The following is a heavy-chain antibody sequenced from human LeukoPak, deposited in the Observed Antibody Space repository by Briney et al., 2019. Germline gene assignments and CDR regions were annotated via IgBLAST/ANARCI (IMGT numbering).Heavy chain of an antibody. V-gene: IGHV4-59*08. CDR1: GGSTSSDY. CDR3: ARLKLGAYFDL. CDR2: VYNSGDT. Sequence: SETLSLTCTVSGGSTSSDYWSWIRQSPGKGLEWVGYVYNSGDTGKNPSLKSRVTKLLDTSKNQCSVKLTSVSAADTAVYYCARLKLGAYFDLWGRGTLVTVSS. J-gene: IGHJ2*01. D-gene: IGHD3-16*01.